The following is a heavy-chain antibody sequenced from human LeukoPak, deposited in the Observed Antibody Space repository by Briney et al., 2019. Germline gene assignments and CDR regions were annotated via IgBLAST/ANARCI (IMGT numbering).Heavy chain of an antibody. V-gene: IGHV3-48*01. CDR1: GFTFSSYS. CDR3: ARDGPYRGIKAFDI. Sequence: PGGSLRLSCAASGFTFSSYSMNWVRQAPGKGLEWVSYISSSSSTIYYADSVKGRFTISRDNAKNSLYLQMNSLRAEDTAVYYCARDGPYRGIKAFDIWGQGTMVTVSS. D-gene: IGHD3-10*01. CDR2: ISSSSSTI. J-gene: IGHJ3*02.